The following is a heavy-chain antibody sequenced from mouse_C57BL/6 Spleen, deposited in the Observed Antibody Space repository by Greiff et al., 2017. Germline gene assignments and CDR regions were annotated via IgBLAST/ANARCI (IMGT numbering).Heavy chain of an antibody. CDR3: ARSSPGGFSAMDY. CDR1: GYTFTSYC. Sequence: VKLQQPGAELVKPGASVKMSCTASGYTFTSYCITWVKQRPGQGLEWIGDIYPGSGSTNYNEKFKSKATLTADTSSSTAYMQLSSLTSEDSAVYYGARSSPGGFSAMDYWGQGTSVTVSS. D-gene: IGHD1-1*02. CDR2: IYPGSGST. J-gene: IGHJ4*01. V-gene: IGHV1-55*01.